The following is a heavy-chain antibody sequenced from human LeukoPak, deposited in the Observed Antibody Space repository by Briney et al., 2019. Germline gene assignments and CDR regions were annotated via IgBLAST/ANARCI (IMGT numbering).Heavy chain of an antibody. CDR1: GGSISSYY. J-gene: IGHJ4*02. CDR2: IYYSGST. CDR3: ARERFGKFDY. Sequence: SETLSLTCTVSGGSISSYYWSWIRQPPGRGLEWIGYIYYSGSTNYNPSLKSRVTISVDTSKNQFSLKLSSMTAADTAVYYCARERFGKFDYWGQGTLVTVSS. D-gene: IGHD3-10*01. V-gene: IGHV4-59*01.